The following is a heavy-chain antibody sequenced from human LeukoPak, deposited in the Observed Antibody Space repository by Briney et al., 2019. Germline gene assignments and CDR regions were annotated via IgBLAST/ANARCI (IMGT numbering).Heavy chain of an antibody. V-gene: IGHV4-34*01. D-gene: IGHD6-19*01. CDR3: AAEFSNEQWLDWDY. Sequence: SETLSLTCAVYGESFSDYYFTWIRQPPGKGLEWIGDINHSGNSSYNKSLRSRVTISLDTSKNQFSLKLSSVTAADTAVYYCAAEFSNEQWLDWDYWGQGTLVTVSS. J-gene: IGHJ4*02. CDR2: INHSGNS. CDR1: GESFSDYY.